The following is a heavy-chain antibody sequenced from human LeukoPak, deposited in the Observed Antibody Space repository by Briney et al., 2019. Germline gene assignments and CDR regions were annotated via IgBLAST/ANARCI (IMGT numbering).Heavy chain of an antibody. CDR1: GGSISSGSYY. CDR2: IYTSGST. CDR3: ARGRGEGRGIYMARGVRAPSHNWFDP. J-gene: IGHJ5*02. Sequence: PSQTLSLTCTVSGGSISSGSYYWRWLRQPAGKGLEWIGRIYTSGSTNYNPSLKSRVTMSLDTSKNQFSLKLSSVTAADTAVYYCARGRGEGRGIYMARGVRAPSHNWFDPWGHGTLVTVSS. D-gene: IGHD3-10*01. V-gene: IGHV4-61*02.